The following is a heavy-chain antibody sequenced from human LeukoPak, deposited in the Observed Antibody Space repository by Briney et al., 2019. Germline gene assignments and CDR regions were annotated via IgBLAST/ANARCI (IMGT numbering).Heavy chain of an antibody. J-gene: IGHJ4*02. CDR3: ARVVRSQFDSSGYFYFDS. D-gene: IGHD3-22*01. V-gene: IGHV3-23*01. CDR2: LTSSGGGK. CDR1: GFTFSAYA. Sequence: GGSLRLSCAASGFTFSAYAMSWVRQAPGKGLEWLSTLTSSGGGKYYADSVTGRFTISRDISKNTLYLEMNSLRAEDTAVYYCARVVRSQFDSSGYFYFDSWGQGTLVTVSS.